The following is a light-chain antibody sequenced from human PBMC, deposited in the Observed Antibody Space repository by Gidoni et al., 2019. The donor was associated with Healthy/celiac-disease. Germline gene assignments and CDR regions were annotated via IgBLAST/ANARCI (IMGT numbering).Light chain of an antibody. CDR1: SSDGGGYNY. V-gene: IGLV2-8*01. J-gene: IGLJ1*01. CDR3: SSYAGSNNLGV. Sequence: QSTLTQPPSASGSPGPSVTISCTGTSSDGGGYNYVSWYQQHPGKAPKLMIYEVSKRPSGVPDRFSGSKSGNTASLTVSGLQAEDEADYYCSSYAGSNNLGVFGTGTKVTAL. CDR2: EVS.